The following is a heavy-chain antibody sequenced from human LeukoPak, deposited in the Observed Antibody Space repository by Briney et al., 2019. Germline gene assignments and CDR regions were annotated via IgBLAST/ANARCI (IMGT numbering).Heavy chain of an antibody. Sequence: SQTLSLTCAISGDSVSSNSAAWNWIRQSPSRGLEWLGRTYYRSKWYNDYAVSVKSRITINPDTSKNQFSLQLNSVTPEDTAVYYCARDLGYCSGGSCYLPRGYFDYWGQGTLVTVSS. CDR1: GDSVSSNSAA. CDR2: TYYRSKWYN. CDR3: ARDLGYCSGGSCYLPRGYFDY. J-gene: IGHJ4*02. D-gene: IGHD2-15*01. V-gene: IGHV6-1*01.